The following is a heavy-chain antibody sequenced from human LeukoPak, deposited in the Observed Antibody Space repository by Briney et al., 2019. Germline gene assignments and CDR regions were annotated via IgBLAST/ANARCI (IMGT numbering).Heavy chain of an antibody. CDR2: FSDSGGST. D-gene: IGHD4-17*01. J-gene: IGHJ6*03. Sequence: GGSLRLSCAASGFTFSNYAMSWVRQAPGKGLEWVSAFSDSGGSTYYADSVKGRFTISRDNSKNTLFLQMNSLRAEDTAVYYCAKGAVTTPAHYYYYMDVWGKGTTVTVSS. V-gene: IGHV3-23*01. CDR3: AKGAVTTPAHYYYYMDV. CDR1: GFTFSNYA.